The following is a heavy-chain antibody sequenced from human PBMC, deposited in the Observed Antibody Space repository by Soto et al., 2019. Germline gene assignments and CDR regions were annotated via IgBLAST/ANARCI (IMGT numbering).Heavy chain of an antibody. CDR1: GGSFSGYY. CDR2: INHSGST. CDR3: ARATYYYDSSGYSDRVLDY. Sequence: PSETLSLTCAVYGGSFSGYYWSWIRQPPGKGLEWIGEINHSGSTNYNPSLKSRVTISVDTSKNQFSLKLSSVTAADTAVYYCARATYYYDSSGYSDRVLDYWGQGTLVTVSS. D-gene: IGHD3-22*01. V-gene: IGHV4-34*01. J-gene: IGHJ4*02.